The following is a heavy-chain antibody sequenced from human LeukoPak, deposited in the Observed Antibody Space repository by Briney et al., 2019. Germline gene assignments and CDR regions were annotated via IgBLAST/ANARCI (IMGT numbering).Heavy chain of an antibody. CDR2: IYPGDSDT. Sequence: ESLKISCKGSGYSFTSYWIGWVRQMPGKGLEWMGIIYPGDSDTRYSPSFQGQVTISADKSISTAYLQWSSLKASDTAMYYCARQAYYYYDSSGYSLDYWGQGTLVTVSS. J-gene: IGHJ4*02. D-gene: IGHD3-22*01. CDR1: GYSFTSYW. CDR3: ARQAYYYYDSSGYSLDY. V-gene: IGHV5-51*01.